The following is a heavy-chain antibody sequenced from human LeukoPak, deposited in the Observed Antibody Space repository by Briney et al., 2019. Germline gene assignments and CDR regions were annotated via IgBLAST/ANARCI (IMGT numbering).Heavy chain of an antibody. V-gene: IGHV1-18*01. J-gene: IGHJ4*02. D-gene: IGHD3-10*01. CDR2: ISAYDGNT. CDR1: GYAFISYG. CDR3: TRDAYGSGKGYFDY. Sequence: ASATVSCKASGYAFISYGFSWVRQAPGQGLEWMGWISAYDGNTKSIDKLQGRVTLTTDTSTNTAYLELRGLRSDDTAVYYCTRDAYGSGKGYFDYWDQGTLVTVSS.